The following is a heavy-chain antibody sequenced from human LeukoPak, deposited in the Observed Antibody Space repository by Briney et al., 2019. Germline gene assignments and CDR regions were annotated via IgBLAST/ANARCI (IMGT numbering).Heavy chain of an antibody. CDR3: ARAGYCSGGSCYDHYYYYMDV. Sequence: GGSLGLSCAASGFTFDDYGMSWVRQAPGKGLEWVSGINWNGGSTGYADSVKGRFTISRDNAKNSLYLQMNSLRAEDTALYYCARAGYCSGGSCYDHYYYYMDVWGKGTTVTVSS. J-gene: IGHJ6*03. CDR2: INWNGGST. CDR1: GFTFDDYG. V-gene: IGHV3-20*04. D-gene: IGHD2-15*01.